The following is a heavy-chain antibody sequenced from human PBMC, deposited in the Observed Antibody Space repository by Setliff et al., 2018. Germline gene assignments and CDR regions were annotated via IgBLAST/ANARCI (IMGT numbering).Heavy chain of an antibody. V-gene: IGHV4-39*01. CDR2: IYYSGTA. CDR1: GGSISSSSYQ. J-gene: IGHJ6*03. D-gene: IGHD3-10*01. Sequence: SETLSLTCTVSGGSISSSSYQWGWVRQTPGKGLEWIGSIYYSGTAYYNPSLKSRVTISVDTSNNQLSLQLTSVSAADTAIYYCARAYYYASGNSHNYYMDVWGKGTAVTVSS. CDR3: ARAYYYASGNSHNYYMDV.